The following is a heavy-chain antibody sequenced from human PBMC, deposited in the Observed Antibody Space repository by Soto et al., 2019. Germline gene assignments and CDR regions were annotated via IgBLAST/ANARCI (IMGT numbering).Heavy chain of an antibody. D-gene: IGHD4-17*01. Sequence: ASVKLSRKASGGTFSSYASSWVRQAPGQGLERMGGIIPIFGTANYAQKFQGRVTITADESPSTSYMELSSPRPKDTAEYYREKDDYGGNHGYWGQGTLVTVSS. V-gene: IGHV1-69*13. J-gene: IGHJ4*02. CDR3: EKDDYGGNHGY. CDR2: IIPIFGTA. CDR1: GGTFSSYA.